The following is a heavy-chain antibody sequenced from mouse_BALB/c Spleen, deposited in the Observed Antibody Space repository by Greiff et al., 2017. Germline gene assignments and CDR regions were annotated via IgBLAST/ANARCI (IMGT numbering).Heavy chain of an antibody. J-gene: IGHJ3*01. D-gene: IGHD2-4*01. V-gene: IGHV14-1*02. CDR2: IDPENGNT. CDR1: GFNIKDYY. CDR3: ARSSTMITTGFAY. Sequence: VHVKQSGAELVRPGALVKLSCKASGFNIKDYYMHWVKQRPEQGLEWIGWIDPENGNTIYDPKFQGKASITADTSSNTAYLQLSSLTSEDTAVYYCARSSTMITTGFAYWGQGTLVTVSA.